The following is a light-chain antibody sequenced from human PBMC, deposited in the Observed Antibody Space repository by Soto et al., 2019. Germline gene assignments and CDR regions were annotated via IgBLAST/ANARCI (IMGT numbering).Light chain of an antibody. CDR3: QQSSSSPWT. V-gene: IGKV1-39*01. CDR2: AAF. Sequence: DIQMTQSPSSLSASLGASVTISCRASQSISSYLNWYQQKPGKAPKLLIYAAFTLQTGVSSRFIGSGSGTDFTLTINSLQPEDFATYYCQQSSSSPWTFGQGTKVDIK. CDR1: QSISSY. J-gene: IGKJ1*01.